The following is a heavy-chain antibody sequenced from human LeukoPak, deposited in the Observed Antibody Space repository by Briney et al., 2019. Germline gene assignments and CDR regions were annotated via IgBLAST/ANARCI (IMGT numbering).Heavy chain of an antibody. Sequence: SETLSLTCSVPDDSITMYYWTWIRQPPGKGLEWIGYVDRTGSTNFNPSLNGRVSISRDTTKNLFSLRLRSVTAADTAVYFCARGRVSSSTWYSTYYYYFYMDVWGKGTTVTVSS. CDR3: ARGRVSSSTWYSTYYYYFYMDV. CDR2: VDRTGST. D-gene: IGHD1-1*01. V-gene: IGHV4-59*01. CDR1: DDSITMYY. J-gene: IGHJ6*03.